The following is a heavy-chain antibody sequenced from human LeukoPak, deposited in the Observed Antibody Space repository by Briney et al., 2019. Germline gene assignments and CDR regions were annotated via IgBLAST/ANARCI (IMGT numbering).Heavy chain of an antibody. CDR3: ARGGPRTVTTGHGFDY. J-gene: IGHJ4*02. CDR1: GYTFTSYY. CDR2: INPSGGST. V-gene: IGHV1-46*01. Sequence: ASVKVSCKASGYTFTSYYMHWVRQAPGQGLEWMGIINPSGGSTSYAQKFQGRVTMTRDTSMSTVYMELSSLRSEDTAVYYCARGGPRTVTTGHGFDYWGQGTLVTVSS. D-gene: IGHD4-11*01.